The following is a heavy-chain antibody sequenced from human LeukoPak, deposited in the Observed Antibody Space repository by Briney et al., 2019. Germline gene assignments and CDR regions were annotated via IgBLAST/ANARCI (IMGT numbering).Heavy chain of an antibody. CDR3: ARRDAYPGVWASDY. D-gene: IGHD3-16*01. Sequence: PSETLSLTCTVSGGSISSYYWSWIRQPPGKGLEWIGYIYYSGTTNYNPSLKSRVTISVDTSKNQFSLRLSTDKPADRAVYCCARRDAYPGVWASDYWGQGTLVTVSS. J-gene: IGHJ4*02. CDR1: GGSISSYY. CDR2: IYYSGTT. V-gene: IGHV4-59*12.